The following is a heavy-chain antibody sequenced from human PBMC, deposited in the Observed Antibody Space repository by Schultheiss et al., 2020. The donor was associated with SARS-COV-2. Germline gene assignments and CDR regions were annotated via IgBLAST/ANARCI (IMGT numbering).Heavy chain of an antibody. D-gene: IGHD4-23*01. CDR1: GFTFSSYS. V-gene: IGHV3-23*01. Sequence: GGSLRLSCAASGFTFSSYSMNWVRQAPGKGLEWVSAISGSGGSTYYADSVKGRFTISRDNSRNTLYLQVNSLRAEDTAIFYCAREEYGGHNWYFDLWGRGTLVTVSS. CDR3: AREEYGGHNWYFDL. J-gene: IGHJ2*01. CDR2: ISGSGGST.